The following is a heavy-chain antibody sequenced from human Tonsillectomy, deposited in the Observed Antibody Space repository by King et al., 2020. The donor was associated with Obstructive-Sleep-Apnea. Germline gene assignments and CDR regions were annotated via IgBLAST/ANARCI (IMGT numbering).Heavy chain of an antibody. D-gene: IGHD6-13*01. J-gene: IGHJ4*02. CDR1: GFTFSSYS. Sequence: VQLVESGGGLVKPGGSLRLSCAASGFTFSSYSMNWVRQASGNGLEWVSSISSSSTYINYADSVKGRFTIARDNAKNSLYLQMNSLRAEDTAVYYCARVYIAAAGHTLDYWGQGTLDTVSS. CDR3: ARVYIAAAGHTLDY. CDR2: ISSSSTYI. V-gene: IGHV3-21*01.